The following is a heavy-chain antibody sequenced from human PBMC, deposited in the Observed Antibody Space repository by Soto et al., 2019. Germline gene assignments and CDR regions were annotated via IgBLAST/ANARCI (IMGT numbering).Heavy chain of an antibody. CDR3: ARVGGINWFDP. D-gene: IGHD3-16*01. V-gene: IGHV4-31*03. Sequence: QVQLQESGPGLVKPSQTLSLTCTVSGGSISSGGYYWSWIRPHPGKGLAWIGYIYNSGSTYYTPSLKSRVTIAGDTPKNQFSLKLSSVTAADTAVYYGARVGGINWFDPWGQGTLVTVSS. CDR2: IYNSGST. CDR1: GGSISSGGYY. J-gene: IGHJ5*02.